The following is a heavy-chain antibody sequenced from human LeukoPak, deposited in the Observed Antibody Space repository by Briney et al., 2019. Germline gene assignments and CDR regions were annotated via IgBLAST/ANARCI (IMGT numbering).Heavy chain of an antibody. J-gene: IGHJ6*02. CDR2: ISGSGSNT. CDR1: GFAFSTYA. Sequence: PGGSLRLSCAASGFAFSTYAMSWVRQAPGKGLEWVSSISGSGSNTYYADSVKGRFTISRDNAKNSLYLQMNSLRVEDTAVYYCATRPDVGMDVWGQGTTVTVSS. CDR3: ATRPDVGMDV. V-gene: IGHV3-21*01. D-gene: IGHD6-6*01.